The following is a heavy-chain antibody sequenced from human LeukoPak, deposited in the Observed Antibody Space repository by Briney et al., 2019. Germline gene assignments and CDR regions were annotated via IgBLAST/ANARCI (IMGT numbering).Heavy chain of an antibody. J-gene: IGHJ4*02. CDR1: GFTFSNYA. Sequence: GGSLRLSCVVSGFTFSNYAMHWVRQAPGQAPGKGLEWVAVMSYDRSHEYYADSVKGRFTISRDNPKSTLYLQMNSLRPEDTAVYYCARAFGGSYSSTVDYWGQGTLVTVSS. CDR3: ARAFGGSYSSTVDY. D-gene: IGHD1-26*01. V-gene: IGHV3-30*04. CDR2: MSYDRSHE.